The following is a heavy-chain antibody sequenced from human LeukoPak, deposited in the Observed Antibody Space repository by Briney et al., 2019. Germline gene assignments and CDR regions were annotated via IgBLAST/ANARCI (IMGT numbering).Heavy chain of an antibody. J-gene: IGHJ3*02. CDR3: AAAYCGGDCYSGAGAFDI. CDR1: GFTFSLYA. Sequence: GGSLRLSCAASGFTFSLYAMTWVRQAPGKGLEWVSGISGSGGSTHYADSVKGRFIISRDNSKNMLYLQMNSLRAEDTAVYYCAAAYCGGDCYSGAGAFDIWGQGTMVTVCS. CDR2: ISGSGGST. D-gene: IGHD2-21*02. V-gene: IGHV3-23*01.